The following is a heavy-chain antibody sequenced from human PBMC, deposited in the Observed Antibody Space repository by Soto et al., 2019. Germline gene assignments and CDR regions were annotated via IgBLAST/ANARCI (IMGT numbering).Heavy chain of an antibody. CDR2: ISYDGSSK. V-gene: IGHV3-30-3*01. CDR3: ARVLWFGELLSQGNYGMDV. Sequence: SGGSLRLSCAASGFTFSSYAMHWVRQAPGKGLEWVAVISYDGSSKYYADSVKGRFTISRDNSKNTLYLQMNSLRAEDTAVYYCARVLWFGELLSQGNYGMDVWGQGTTVTVSS. J-gene: IGHJ6*02. CDR1: GFTFSSYA. D-gene: IGHD3-10*01.